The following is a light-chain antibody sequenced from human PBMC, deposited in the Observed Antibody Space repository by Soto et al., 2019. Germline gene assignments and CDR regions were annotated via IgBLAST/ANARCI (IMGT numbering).Light chain of an antibody. CDR2: STN. CDR3: VLYMGSGNWV. J-gene: IGLJ3*02. CDR1: SGSVSTSYY. Sequence: QTVVTQEPSFSVSPGRAVTLTCGLSSGSVSTSYYPIWYQQTPGQAPRTLIYSTNTPSSGVTDRFSGSILGNKAALTITGAKADYESDYYCVLYMGSGNWVFGGGTKLTVL. V-gene: IGLV8-61*01.